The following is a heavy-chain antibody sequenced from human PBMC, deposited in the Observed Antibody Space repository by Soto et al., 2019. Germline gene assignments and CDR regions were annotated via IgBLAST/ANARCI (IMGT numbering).Heavy chain of an antibody. V-gene: IGHV3-33*01. Sequence: ESGGGVVQPGRSLRLSCAASGFTFSSYGMHWVRQAPGKGREWVAVIWYDGSSKYYADSVKGRFTISRDNSKNTLYLQMHSLRAEDTAVYYCARDSLRYSSGWLSYFDYWGQGTLVTVSS. J-gene: IGHJ4*02. CDR2: IWYDGSSK. CDR3: ARDSLRYSSGWLSYFDY. D-gene: IGHD6-19*01. CDR1: GFTFSSYG.